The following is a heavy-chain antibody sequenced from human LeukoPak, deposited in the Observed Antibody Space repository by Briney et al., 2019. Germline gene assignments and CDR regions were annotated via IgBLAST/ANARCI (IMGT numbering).Heavy chain of an antibody. CDR1: GGSISSYY. CDR2: IHYSGST. V-gene: IGHV4-59*08. CDR3: ARRGDSSGWYLFDY. J-gene: IGHJ4*02. D-gene: IGHD6-19*01. Sequence: PSDTLSLTCTVSGGSISSYYWSWIRQPPGKGLEWIAYIHYSGSTDYNPSLKSRVTISIDTSKNQFSLKLSSVTAADTAVYYCARRGDSSGWYLFDYWGQGTLVTVSS.